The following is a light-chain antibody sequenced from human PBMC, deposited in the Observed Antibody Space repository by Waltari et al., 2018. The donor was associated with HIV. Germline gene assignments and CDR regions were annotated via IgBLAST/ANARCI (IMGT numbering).Light chain of an antibody. CDR1: QGISSA. Sequence: AIQLTQSPSSLSASVGERVTITCRAIQGISSALAWYQQKPGKAPKLLIYDASSLESGVPSRFSGSGSGTDFTLTISNLQPDDFATYYCRQFNSYPLTFGGGTRVEIK. V-gene: IGKV1-13*02. CDR2: DAS. CDR3: RQFNSYPLT. J-gene: IGKJ4*01.